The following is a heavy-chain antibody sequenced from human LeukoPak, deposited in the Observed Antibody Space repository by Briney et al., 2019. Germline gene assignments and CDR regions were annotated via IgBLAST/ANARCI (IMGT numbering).Heavy chain of an antibody. CDR1: GFTFSSYG. CDR2: ISGSGGST. J-gene: IGHJ4*02. Sequence: GGSLRLSCAASGFTFSSYGMSWVRQAPGKGLEWVSAISGSGGSTYYADSVKGRFTISRDNSKNSLYLQMNSLRAEDTAVYYCARGTGIQLWFDYWGQGTLVTVSS. D-gene: IGHD5-18*01. V-gene: IGHV3-23*01. CDR3: ARGTGIQLWFDY.